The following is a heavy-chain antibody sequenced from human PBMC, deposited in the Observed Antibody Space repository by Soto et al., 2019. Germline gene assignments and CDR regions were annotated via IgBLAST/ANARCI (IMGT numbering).Heavy chain of an antibody. V-gene: IGHV4-31*03. CDR1: GGSISSGGYY. D-gene: IGHD3-10*01. CDR3: ASSITMVRGGHYYYYGMDV. Sequence: VQLQESGPGLVKPSQTLSLTCTVSGGSISSGGYYWNWIRQHPGKGLEWIGYIYYSGSTYYNPSLKSRVTISVDTSKNQFSLKLSSVTAADTAVYYCASSITMVRGGHYYYYGMDVWGQGTTVTVSS. CDR2: IYYSGST. J-gene: IGHJ6*02.